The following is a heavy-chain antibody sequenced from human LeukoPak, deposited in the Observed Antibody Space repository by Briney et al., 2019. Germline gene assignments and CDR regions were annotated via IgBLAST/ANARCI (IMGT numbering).Heavy chain of an antibody. D-gene: IGHD6-25*01. V-gene: IGHV1-46*01. CDR2: ISPYSGST. J-gene: IGHJ5*02. Sequence: SVKVSCKASGYSFTTYYMHWLRQAPGHGLEWMGIISPYSGSTTYTQKFQGRVTMTRNTSTSTVYMELRSLRSDDTAVYYCAREAAARSERVYNWFDPWGQGTLVTVSS. CDR3: AREAAARSERVYNWFDP. CDR1: GYSFTTYY.